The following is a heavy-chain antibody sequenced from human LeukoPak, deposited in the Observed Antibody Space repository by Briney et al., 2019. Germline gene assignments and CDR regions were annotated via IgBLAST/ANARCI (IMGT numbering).Heavy chain of an antibody. D-gene: IGHD1-26*01. CDR1: GYSISSGYY. CDR3: ARDPPIVGSTYAPGGY. Sequence: SETLSLTCSVSGYSISSGYYWGWIRQPPGKGLEWIGSIYYSGTTYYNPSLKSRVTISVDTSKNQFSLKLSSVTAADTAVYYCARDPPIVGSTYAPGGYWGQGTLVSVSS. V-gene: IGHV4-38-2*02. J-gene: IGHJ4*02. CDR2: IYYSGTT.